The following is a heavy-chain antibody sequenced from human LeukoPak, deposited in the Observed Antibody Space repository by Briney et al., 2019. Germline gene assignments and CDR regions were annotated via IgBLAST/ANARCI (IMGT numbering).Heavy chain of an antibody. Sequence: ASVKVSCKASGYTFTSYYMHWVRQAPGQRLEWMGWINAGNGNTKYSQKFQGRVTITADTSTDTAYMELSSLRSEDTAVYYCATAYSSSWYGVDPWGQGTLVTVSS. CDR3: ATAYSSSWYGVDP. CDR1: GYTFTSYY. J-gene: IGHJ5*02. V-gene: IGHV1-3*01. CDR2: INAGNGNT. D-gene: IGHD6-13*01.